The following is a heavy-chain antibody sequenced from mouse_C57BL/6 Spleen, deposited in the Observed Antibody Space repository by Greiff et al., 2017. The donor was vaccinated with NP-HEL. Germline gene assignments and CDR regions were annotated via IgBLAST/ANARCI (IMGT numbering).Heavy chain of an antibody. CDR2: IDPSDSET. D-gene: IGHD2-4*01. Sequence: QVQLQQPGAELVRPGSSVKLSCKASGYTFTSYWMHWVKQRPIQGLEWIGNIDPSDSETHYNQKFKDKATLTVDKSSSTAYMQLSSLTSEDSAVYYCARHVGLPYYYAMDYWGQGTSVTVSS. V-gene: IGHV1-52*01. J-gene: IGHJ4*01. CDR1: GYTFTSYW. CDR3: ARHVGLPYYYAMDY.